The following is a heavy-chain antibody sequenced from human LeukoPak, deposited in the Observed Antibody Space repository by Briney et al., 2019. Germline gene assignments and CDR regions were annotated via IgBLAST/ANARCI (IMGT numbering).Heavy chain of an antibody. D-gene: IGHD6-13*01. Sequence: GGSLRLSCAASGFTFSSYAMSWFRQAPGKGLEWVGFIRSKAYGGTTEYAASVKGRFTISRDDSKSIAYLQMNSLKTEDTAVYYCTSRAAAGTDYWGQGTLVTVSS. CDR3: TSRAAAGTDY. CDR2: IRSKAYGGTT. CDR1: GFTFSSYA. J-gene: IGHJ4*02. V-gene: IGHV3-49*03.